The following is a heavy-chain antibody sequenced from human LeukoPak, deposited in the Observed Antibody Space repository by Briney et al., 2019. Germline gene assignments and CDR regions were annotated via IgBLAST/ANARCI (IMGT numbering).Heavy chain of an antibody. J-gene: IGHJ4*02. CDR1: GGSISSYY. D-gene: IGHD2-2*01. V-gene: IGHV4-4*08. CDR3: ARGYCSSTSCYRGRYFDY. CDR2: NYTSGST. Sequence: PSETLSLTCTVSGGSISSYYWSWIRQPPGKGLEWIGRNYTSGSTNYNPSLKSRVTISVDTSKNQFSLKLSSVTAADTAVYYCARGYCSSTSCYRGRYFDYWGQGTLVTVSS.